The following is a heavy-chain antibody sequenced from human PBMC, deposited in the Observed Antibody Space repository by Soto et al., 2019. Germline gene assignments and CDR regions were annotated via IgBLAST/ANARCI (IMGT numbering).Heavy chain of an antibody. CDR3: ARDRGWSLFDY. CDR2: TDTDGSDT. J-gene: IGHJ4*02. Sequence: EVQLVESGGGLVQPGGSLRLSCAASGFTFSTYWMYWVRQVPGKGLVWVSRTDTDGSDTSYADSVNGRFTISRDNAKNTLYLQMNSLRAEDTAVYYCARDRGWSLFDYWGQGTLVTVSS. CDR1: GFTFSTYW. V-gene: IGHV3-74*01. D-gene: IGHD6-19*01.